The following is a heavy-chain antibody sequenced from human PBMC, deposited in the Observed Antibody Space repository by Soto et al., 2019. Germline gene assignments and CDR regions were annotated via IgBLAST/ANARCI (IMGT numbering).Heavy chain of an antibody. V-gene: IGHV3-33*01. CDR1: GFTFSSYG. CDR3: ARDTMALVSAVTTEKYYYYYGMDV. Sequence: GGSLRLSCAASGFTFSSYGMHWVRQAPGKGLEWVAVIWYDGSNKYYADSVKGRFTIYRDNSKNTLYLQMNSLRAEDTAVYYCARDTMALVSAVTTEKYYYYYGMDVWGQGTTVTVSS. J-gene: IGHJ6*02. D-gene: IGHD4-17*01. CDR2: IWYDGSNK.